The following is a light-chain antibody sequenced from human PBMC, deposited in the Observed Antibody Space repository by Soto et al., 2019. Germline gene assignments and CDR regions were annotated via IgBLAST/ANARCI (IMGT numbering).Light chain of an antibody. J-gene: IGLJ3*02. CDR3: CSYAGIRV. CDR2: EVS. V-gene: IGLV2-23*02. Sequence: QSALTQPASVSGYPGQSITISCTGTSRDVGSYSLVSWYQQHPGKAPKLMIYEVSKRPSGISNRFSGSKSGNTASLTISGLQAEDEADYYCCSYAGIRVFGGGTQLTVL. CDR1: SRDVGSYSL.